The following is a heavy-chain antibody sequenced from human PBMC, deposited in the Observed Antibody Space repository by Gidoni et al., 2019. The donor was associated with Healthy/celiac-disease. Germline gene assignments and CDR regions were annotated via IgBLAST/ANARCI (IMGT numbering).Heavy chain of an antibody. J-gene: IGHJ5*02. Sequence: QLQLQESGPGLVKPSETLALTCTVPGGSISSSSYDWGWIRQPPGKGLEWIGSIYSSGSTSYNPSLKSRVTISVDTSKNQFSLKLSSVTAADTAVYYCARHGIDRGSLVWFDPWGQGTLVTVSS. D-gene: IGHD3-16*01. CDR3: ARHGIDRGSLVWFDP. CDR2: IYSSGST. CDR1: GGSISSSSYD. V-gene: IGHV4-39*01.